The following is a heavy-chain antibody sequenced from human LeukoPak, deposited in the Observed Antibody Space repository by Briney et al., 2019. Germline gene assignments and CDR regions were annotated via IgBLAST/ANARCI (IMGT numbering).Heavy chain of an antibody. CDR1: GGSISSFY. CDR3: ARSYDTNFDY. V-gene: IGHV4-59*08. J-gene: IGHJ4*02. CDR2: IYYSGST. Sequence: PSETLSLTCTVSGGSISSFYWSWIRQPPGKGLEWIGSIYYSGSTNYNPSLKSRVTISVDTSKNQFSLKLSSVTAADTAVYYCARSYDTNFDYWGQGTLVTVSS. D-gene: IGHD3-3*01.